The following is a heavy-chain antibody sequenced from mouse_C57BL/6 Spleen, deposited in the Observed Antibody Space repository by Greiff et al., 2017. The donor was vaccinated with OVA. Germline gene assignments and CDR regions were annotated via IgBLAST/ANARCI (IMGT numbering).Heavy chain of an antibody. CDR1: GYTFTSYW. J-gene: IGHJ3*01. D-gene: IGHD6-1*01. CDR2: IDPSDSYT. Sequence: QVQLQQPGAELVMPGASVKLSCKASGYTFTSYWMHWVKQRPGQGLEWIGEIDPSDSYTNYNQKFKGKSTLTVDKSSSTAYMQLSSLTSEDSAVYYCARMGSAFAYWAKGLWSLSLQ. V-gene: IGHV1-69*01. CDR3: ARMGSAFAY.